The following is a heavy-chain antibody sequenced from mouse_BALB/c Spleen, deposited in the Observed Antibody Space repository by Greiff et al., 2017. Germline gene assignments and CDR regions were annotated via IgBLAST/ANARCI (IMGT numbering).Heavy chain of an antibody. D-gene: IGHD2-2*01. CDR3: ARREGDYGYDGEGYAMDY. Sequence: QVTLKESGPGILQPSQTLSLTCSFSGFTLSTSGMGVSRNRQPSGKGLEWLAHIYWDDDKRYNPSLKSRLTISKDTSRNQVFLKITSVDTADTATYYCARREGDYGYDGEGYAMDYWGQGTSVTVSS. J-gene: IGHJ4*01. V-gene: IGHV8-12*01. CDR2: IYWDDDK. CDR1: GFTLSTSGMG.